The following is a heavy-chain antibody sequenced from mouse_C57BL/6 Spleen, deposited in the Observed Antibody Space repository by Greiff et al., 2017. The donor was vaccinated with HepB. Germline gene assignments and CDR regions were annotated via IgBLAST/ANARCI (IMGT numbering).Heavy chain of an antibody. CDR2: ISSGGSYT. CDR3: ARNRLYYGSSHWYFDV. Sequence: EVKLMESGGDLVKPGGSLKLSCAASGFTFSSYGMSWVRQTPDKRLEWVATISSGGSYTYYPDSVKGRFTISRDNAKNTLYLQMSSLKSEDTAMYYCARNRLYYGSSHWYFDVWGTGTTVTVSS. V-gene: IGHV5-6*01. D-gene: IGHD1-1*01. J-gene: IGHJ1*03. CDR1: GFTFSSYG.